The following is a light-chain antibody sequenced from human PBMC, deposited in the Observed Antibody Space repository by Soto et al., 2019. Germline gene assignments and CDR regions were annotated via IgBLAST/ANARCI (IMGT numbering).Light chain of an antibody. CDR1: QRVLYSSNNKNY. V-gene: IGKV4-1*01. J-gene: IGKJ1*01. CDR3: QQYDSSPRT. CDR2: RAY. Sequence: DIVMTQSPDSLAVSLGERATSNCKFSQRVLYSSNNKNYLARYQQKPGQPPKLLIYRAYNRESGIPDRFSGSGSGTDFTLTISSLEPEDFVVYHCQQYDSSPRTFGQGTKVEVK.